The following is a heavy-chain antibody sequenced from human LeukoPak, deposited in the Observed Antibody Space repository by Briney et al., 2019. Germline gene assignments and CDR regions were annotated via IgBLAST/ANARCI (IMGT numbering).Heavy chain of an antibody. V-gene: IGHV3-48*03. Sequence: GGSLRLSCAASGFTFSSYQMNWVRQAPGKGLQWVSYISSSGSTIYYADSVKGRFTISRDNAKNSLYLQMNNLRAGDTAVYYCTRITTATDVDYWGQGTLVTVSS. J-gene: IGHJ4*02. D-gene: IGHD3-22*01. CDR1: GFTFSSYQ. CDR3: TRITTATDVDY. CDR2: ISSSGSTI.